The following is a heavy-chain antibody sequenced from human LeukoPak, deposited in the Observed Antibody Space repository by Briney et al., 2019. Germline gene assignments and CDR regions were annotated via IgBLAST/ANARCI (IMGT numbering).Heavy chain of an antibody. Sequence: SQTLSLTCTVSGGSISSGSYYWSWIRQPAGKGLEWIGRIYTSGSTNYNPSLKSRVTISVDTSKNQFSLKLSSVTAADTAVYYCAREKTYDILTGKDGYYYYYYMDVWGKGTTVTISS. J-gene: IGHJ6*03. CDR2: IYTSGST. CDR3: AREKTYDILTGKDGYYYYYYMDV. D-gene: IGHD3-9*01. CDR1: GGSISSGSYY. V-gene: IGHV4-61*02.